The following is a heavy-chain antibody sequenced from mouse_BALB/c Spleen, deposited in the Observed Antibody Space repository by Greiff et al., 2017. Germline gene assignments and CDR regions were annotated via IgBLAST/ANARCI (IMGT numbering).Heavy chain of an antibody. Sequence: VQVVESGPGLVAPSQSLSITCTVSGFSLTSYGVHWVRQPPGKGLEWLGVIWAGGSTNYNSALMSRLSISKDNSKSQVFLKMNSLQTDDTAMYYCARGDGSTFAYWGQGTLVTVSA. V-gene: IGHV2-9*02. J-gene: IGHJ3*01. D-gene: IGHD3-3*01. CDR2: IWAGGST. CDR1: GFSLTSYG. CDR3: ARGDGSTFAY.